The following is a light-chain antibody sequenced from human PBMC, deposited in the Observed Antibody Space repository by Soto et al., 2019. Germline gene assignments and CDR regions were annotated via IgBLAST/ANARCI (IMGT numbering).Light chain of an antibody. CDR2: GAS. CDR3: QHYET. CDR1: QSVSSSY. J-gene: IGKJ1*01. Sequence: EIVLTQCPGTLSLSPGERATLSCRASQSVSSSYLAWYQQKPGQAPRLLIFGASSRATGIPDRFSGSGSGTDFTLTISRLEPEDFAVYYCQHYETFGQGTKVEIK. V-gene: IGKV3-20*01.